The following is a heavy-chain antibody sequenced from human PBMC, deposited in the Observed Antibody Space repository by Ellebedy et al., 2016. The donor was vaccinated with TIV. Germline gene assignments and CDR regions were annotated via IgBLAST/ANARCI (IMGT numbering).Heavy chain of an antibody. CDR3: ARDARFIDQQYNWFDP. V-gene: IGHV3-11*01. J-gene: IGHJ5*02. Sequence: GESLKISCAASGFTFSDYAMSWIRQAPGKGLEWVSYISGSGSTVHNAGSVKGRFTISRDNAKNSLYLQVNSLRAEDTAVYYCARDARFIDQQYNWFDPWGQGTLVTVSS. CDR1: GFTFSDYA. D-gene: IGHD2-2*01. CDR2: ISGSGSTV.